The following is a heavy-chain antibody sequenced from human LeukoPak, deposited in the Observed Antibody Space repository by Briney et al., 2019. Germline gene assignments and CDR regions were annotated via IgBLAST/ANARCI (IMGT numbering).Heavy chain of an antibody. D-gene: IGHD4-17*01. CDR2: IYYSGST. CDR1: GGSISSGGYY. J-gene: IGHJ5*02. V-gene: IGHV4-31*03. Sequence: NSSETLSLTCTVSGGSISSGGYYWSWIRQHPGKGLEWIGYIYYSGSTYYNPSLKSRVTISVDTSKNQFSLKLSSVTAADTAVYYCARAYAGTTVTSLVWFDPWGQGTLVTVSS. CDR3: ARAYAGTTVTSLVWFDP.